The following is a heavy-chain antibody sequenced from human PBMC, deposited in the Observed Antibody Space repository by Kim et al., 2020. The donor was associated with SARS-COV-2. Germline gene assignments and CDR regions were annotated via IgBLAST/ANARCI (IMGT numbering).Heavy chain of an antibody. CDR2: TYYRSKWYN. CDR3: VGGGGWNT. D-gene: IGHD6-19*01. J-gene: IGHJ5*02. V-gene: IGHV6-1*01. Sequence: SQTLSLTCAISGDSVSSNSAAWNWIRQSPSRGLEWLGRTYYRSKWYNEYALSVKSRITINPDTSKNQFSLQLNSVTPEDTAVYYRVGGGGWNTWGQGTLVTVSS. CDR1: GDSVSSNSAA.